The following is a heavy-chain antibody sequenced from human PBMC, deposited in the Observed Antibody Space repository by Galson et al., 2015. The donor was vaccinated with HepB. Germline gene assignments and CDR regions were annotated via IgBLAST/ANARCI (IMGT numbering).Heavy chain of an antibody. J-gene: IGHJ6*02. CDR3: ARFQVSGSGRLYYYYGMDV. Sequence: SLRLSCAASGFTFSSYAMHWVRQAPGKGLEWVAVISYDGSNKYYADSVKGRFTISRDNSKNTLYLQMNSLRAEDTAVYYCARFQVSGSGRLYYYYGMDVWGQGTTVTVSS. D-gene: IGHD3-10*01. V-gene: IGHV3-30-3*01. CDR2: ISYDGSNK. CDR1: GFTFSSYA.